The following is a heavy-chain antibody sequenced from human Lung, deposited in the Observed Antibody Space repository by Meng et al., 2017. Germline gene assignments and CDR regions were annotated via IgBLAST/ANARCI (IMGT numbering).Heavy chain of an antibody. D-gene: IGHD2-15*01. V-gene: IGHV1-2*06. CDR2: VNPNNGGT. Sequence: QVHLVQSGAEVKKPGASVKVSCKASGYTFTGSYMHWVRQAPGQGLEWMGRVNPNNGGTNYAQKFQGRVTMTRDTSISTAYLELSRLTSDDTAVYYCASYCRGTSCATYWGQGSLVTVSS. J-gene: IGHJ4*02. CDR1: GYTFTGSY. CDR3: ASYCRGTSCATY.